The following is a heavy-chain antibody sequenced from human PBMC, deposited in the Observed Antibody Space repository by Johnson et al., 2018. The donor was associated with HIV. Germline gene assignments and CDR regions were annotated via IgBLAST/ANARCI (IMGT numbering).Heavy chain of an antibody. V-gene: IGHV3-30*18. D-gene: IGHD3-22*01. Sequence: QVQLVESGGGVVQPGRSLRLSCAASGFTFSSYGMHWVRQAPGKGLEWVAVISYDGSNKYYGDSVKGRFTISRDNSKNTLYLQMNSLRAEDTAVYYCAKVRRAYYEDAVDIWGQGTMVTVSS. CDR3: AKVRRAYYEDAVDI. J-gene: IGHJ3*02. CDR2: ISYDGSNK. CDR1: GFTFSSYG.